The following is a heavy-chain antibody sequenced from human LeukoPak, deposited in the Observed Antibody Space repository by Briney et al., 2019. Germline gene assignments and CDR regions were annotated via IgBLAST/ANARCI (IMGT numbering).Heavy chain of an antibody. CDR1: GFSFSDYY. V-gene: IGHV3-11*05. D-gene: IGHD3-22*01. CDR2: ISTGSSYT. CDR3: ARGGYLSYFDC. Sequence: GGSLRLSCAASGFSFSDYYMSSIRQAPGKGLEWVSYISTGSSYTNYADSVKGRFTISRDNAKNSLYLQMNSLRAEDTAVYYCARGGYLSYFDCWGQGTLVTVSS. J-gene: IGHJ4*02.